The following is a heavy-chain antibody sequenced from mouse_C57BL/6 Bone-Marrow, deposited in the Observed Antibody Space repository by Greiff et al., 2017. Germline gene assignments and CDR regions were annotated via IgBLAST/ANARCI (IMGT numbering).Heavy chain of an antibody. Sequence: DVQLQESGPGLVKPSQSLSLTCSVTGYSITSGYYWNWIRQFPGNKLEWMGYISYDGSNNYNPSLKNRISITRDTSKNQFFLKLNSVTTEDTATYYCARERITTTYFDVWGTGTTVTVSS. D-gene: IGHD2-4*01. V-gene: IGHV3-6*01. J-gene: IGHJ1*03. CDR1: GYSITSGYY. CDR3: ARERITTTYFDV. CDR2: ISYDGSN.